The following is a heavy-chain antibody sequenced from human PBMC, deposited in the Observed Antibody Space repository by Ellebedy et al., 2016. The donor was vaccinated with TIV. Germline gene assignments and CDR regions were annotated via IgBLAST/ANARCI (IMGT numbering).Heavy chain of an antibody. D-gene: IGHD4-23*01. Sequence: AASVKVSCKTSGYTFTAYYIHWVRQAPGQGLEWMGWINPNSYATKYAQKFQGRVTMTRDTSIRTVYMALNRVKSDDTAIYYCVTTTVVYHTAFDMWGQGTMVTVSS. V-gene: IGHV1-2*02. CDR2: INPNSYAT. CDR3: VTTTVVYHTAFDM. J-gene: IGHJ3*02. CDR1: GYTFTAYY.